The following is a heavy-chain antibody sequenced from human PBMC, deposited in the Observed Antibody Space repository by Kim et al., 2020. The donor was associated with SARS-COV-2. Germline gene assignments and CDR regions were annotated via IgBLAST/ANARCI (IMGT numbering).Heavy chain of an antibody. D-gene: IGHD6-13*01. Sequence: ASVKVSCKASGYTFTSYAMHWVRQAPGQRLEWMGWINAGNGNTKYSQKFQGRVTITRDTSASTAYMELSSLRSEDTAVYYCARDRIRYSSSWSTKKGLFDYWGQGTLVTVSS. CDR1: GYTFTSYA. J-gene: IGHJ4*02. CDR2: INAGNGNT. CDR3: ARDRIRYSSSWSTKKGLFDY. V-gene: IGHV1-3*01.